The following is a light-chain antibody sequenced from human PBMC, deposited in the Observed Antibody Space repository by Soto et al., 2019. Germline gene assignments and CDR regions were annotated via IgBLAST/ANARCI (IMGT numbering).Light chain of an antibody. Sequence: EIVLTQSPGTLSLSQGERATLNCRASQSVRSSYLAWYQQQPGQAPRLLIHGASRRATGIPDRFSGSGSGTDFTLTINRLEPEDFAVYFCQQYGDMWTFGQGTKVDI. V-gene: IGKV3-20*01. CDR2: GAS. CDR3: QQYGDMWT. J-gene: IGKJ1*01. CDR1: QSVRSSY.